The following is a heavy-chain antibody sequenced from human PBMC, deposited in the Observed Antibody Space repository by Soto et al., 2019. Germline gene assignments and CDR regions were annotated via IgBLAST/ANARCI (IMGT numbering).Heavy chain of an antibody. D-gene: IGHD3-22*01. CDR3: ASHYDSSGYYYRGLDY. J-gene: IGHJ4*02. V-gene: IGHV1-69*12. CDR2: IIPIFGTA. Sequence: QVQLVQSGAEVKKPGSSVKVSCTASGGTFSSYAISWARQAPGQGLEWMGGIIPIFGTADYAQKFQGRVTITADESTSTGNMELSSLRSDDTAVYYCASHYDSSGYYYRGLDYWGQGTLVTVSS. CDR1: GGTFSSYA.